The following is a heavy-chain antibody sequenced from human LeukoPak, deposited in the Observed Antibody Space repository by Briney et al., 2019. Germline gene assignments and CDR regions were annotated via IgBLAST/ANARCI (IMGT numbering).Heavy chain of an antibody. CDR2: ISYDGSNK. CDR1: GFTFGSYA. CDR3: ARDGRLSDYGMDV. J-gene: IGHJ6*02. V-gene: IGHV3-30-3*01. D-gene: IGHD2-21*02. Sequence: PGGSLRLSCAASGFTFGSYAMHWVRQAPGKGLEWVAVISYDGSNKYYADSVKGRFTISRDNSKNTLYLQMNSLRAEDTAVYYCARDGRLSDYGMDVWGQGTTVTVSS.